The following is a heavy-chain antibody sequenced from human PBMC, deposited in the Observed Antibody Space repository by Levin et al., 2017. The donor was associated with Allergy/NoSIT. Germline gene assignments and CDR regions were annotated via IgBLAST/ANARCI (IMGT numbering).Heavy chain of an antibody. CDR2: VKRNVDGGAT. Sequence: MAGGSLRLSCAASGFTFSNAWMNWVRQPPGKGLEWVGRVKRNVDGGATDYAAPVKGRFTISRDDSKNTVYLQMNSLKSEDTAVYYCTTELCNAGCYPPEPSWGQGTLVTVSS. V-gene: IGHV3-15*07. CDR3: TTELCNAGCYPPEPS. D-gene: IGHD2-2*01. CDR1: GFTFSNAW. J-gene: IGHJ5*02.